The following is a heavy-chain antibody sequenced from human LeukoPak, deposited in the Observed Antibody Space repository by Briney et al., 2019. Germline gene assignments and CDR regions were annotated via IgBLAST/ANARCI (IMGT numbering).Heavy chain of an antibody. V-gene: IGHV3-11*01. CDR1: GFTFSDYY. D-gene: IGHD2-2*01. Sequence: GRSLRLSCAASGFTFSDYYMSWIRQAPGKGLEWVSYISSSGSTIYYADSVKGRFTISRDNAKNSLYLQMNSLRAEDTAVYYCAKDTLGYCSSTSCSYFDYWGQGTLVTVSS. CDR2: ISSSGSTI. CDR3: AKDTLGYCSSTSCSYFDY. J-gene: IGHJ4*02.